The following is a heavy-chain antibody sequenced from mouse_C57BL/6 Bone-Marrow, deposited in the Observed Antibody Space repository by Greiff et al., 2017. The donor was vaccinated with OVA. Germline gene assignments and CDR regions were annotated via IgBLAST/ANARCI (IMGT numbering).Heavy chain of an antibody. V-gene: IGHV5-12*01. Sequence: EVQRVESGGGLVQPGGSLKLSCAASGFTFSDYYMYWVRQTPEKRLEWVAYISNGGGSTYYPDTVKGRFTISRDNAKNTLYLQMSRLKSEDTAMYYCAIPFIVYDFYYYAMDYWGQGTSVTVSS. CDR1: GFTFSDYY. CDR2: ISNGGGST. J-gene: IGHJ4*01. CDR3: AIPFIVYDFYYYAMDY. D-gene: IGHD2-12*01.